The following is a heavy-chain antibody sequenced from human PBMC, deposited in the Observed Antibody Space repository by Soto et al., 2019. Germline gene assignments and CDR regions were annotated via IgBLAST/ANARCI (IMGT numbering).Heavy chain of an antibody. V-gene: IGHV3-30-3*01. Sequence: QEQLVESGGGLVKPGGSLRLSCAASGFTFSSYAMHWVRQAPGKGLEWVAVISYDGSNKYYADSVKGRFTISRDNSKNTLYLQMNSLRAEDTAVYYCARVLRPGRYSSSWFDYWGQGTLVTVSS. CDR2: ISYDGSNK. CDR3: ARVLRPGRYSSSWFDY. CDR1: GFTFSSYA. J-gene: IGHJ4*02. D-gene: IGHD6-13*01.